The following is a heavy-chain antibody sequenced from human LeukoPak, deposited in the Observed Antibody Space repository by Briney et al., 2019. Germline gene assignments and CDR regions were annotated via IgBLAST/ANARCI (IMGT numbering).Heavy chain of an antibody. J-gene: IGHJ4*02. D-gene: IGHD2-15*01. CDR1: GFTFSNAW. CDR3: TTRLGYCSGGSCSVSDY. V-gene: IGHV3-15*01. CDR2: IKSKTDGGTT. Sequence: GGSLRLSCAASGFTFSNAWMSWVRQAPGKGLEWVGRIKSKTDGGTTDYAAPVKGRFTISRDDSKNTLYLQMNSLKTEDTAAYYCTTRLGYCSGGSCSVSDYWGQGTLVTVSS.